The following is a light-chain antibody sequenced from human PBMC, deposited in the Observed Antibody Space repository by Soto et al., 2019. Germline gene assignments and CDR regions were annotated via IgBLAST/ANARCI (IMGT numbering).Light chain of an antibody. V-gene: IGKV1-33*01. CDR1: QSISSW. Sequence: DIQMTQSPSTLSASVGDRVTITCRASQSISSWLAWYQQKPGKAPKLVIYDASDLETGVPSRVSGSGSGTDCTFTINSLQPEDIATYYCQQYDNLPLTFGGGTKVDIK. J-gene: IGKJ4*01. CDR2: DAS. CDR3: QQYDNLPLT.